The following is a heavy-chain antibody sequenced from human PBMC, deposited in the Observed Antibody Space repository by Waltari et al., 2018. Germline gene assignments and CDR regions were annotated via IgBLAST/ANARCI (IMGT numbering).Heavy chain of an antibody. J-gene: IGHJ1*01. CDR2: IQNRGST. CDR1: GGSIITNYN. Sequence: QLQLQESGPGLVKPSETLSLTCTVSGGSIITNYNWGWSRQPPGKGLEWMGNIQNRGSTFYNPSLKSRVTISLDTSKNQFSLRLSSVGAADTAVYFCGRIAFGDDGGYFQHWGQGTLVTVSS. D-gene: IGHD4-17*01. V-gene: IGHV4-39*01. CDR3: GRIAFGDDGGYFQH.